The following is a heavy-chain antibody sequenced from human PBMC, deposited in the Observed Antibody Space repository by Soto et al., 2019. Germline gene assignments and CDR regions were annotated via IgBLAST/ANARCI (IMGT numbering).Heavy chain of an antibody. V-gene: IGHV3-13*01. CDR1: GFGFNGYD. CDR2: ISTAGDT. CDR3: ARGGDRFDGMDV. J-gene: IGHJ6*02. Sequence: GGSLRLSCAASGFGFNGYDMHWVRQAPGKNLEWVAAISTAGDTYYLGSVKGRFTISREDAKNSLSLQMNSLRVGGTAVYYCARGGDRFDGMDVWGQGTTVTVSS. D-gene: IGHD3-16*01.